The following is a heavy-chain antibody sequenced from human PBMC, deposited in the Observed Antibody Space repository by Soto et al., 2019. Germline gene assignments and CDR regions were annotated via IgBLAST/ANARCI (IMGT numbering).Heavy chain of an antibody. CDR3: AKDLREMATIRPDY. CDR2: ISYDGIDK. V-gene: IGHV3-30*18. CDR1: GFTFSSFG. D-gene: IGHD5-12*01. J-gene: IGHJ4*02. Sequence: QVQLVKSGGGVVQPGRSLRLSCAASGFTFSSFGIHWVRQAPGKGLEWVAVISYDGIDKNYADSVKGRFTISRENSKNMVYLQMNSLRAEDTAVYYCAKDLREMATIRPDYWGQGILVTVSS.